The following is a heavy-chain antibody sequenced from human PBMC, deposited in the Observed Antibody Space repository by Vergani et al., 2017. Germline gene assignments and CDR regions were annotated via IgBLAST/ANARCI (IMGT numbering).Heavy chain of an antibody. V-gene: IGHV1-69-2*01. CDR1: GYTFTDHY. CDR2: VDPEDGET. D-gene: IGHD4-17*01. CDR3: ATPQTVTTGGMEV. Sequence: EVQLVQSGAEVKKPGATMKTSCKVSGYTFTDHYMHWVKQAPGKGLEWMGLVDPEDGETIYAGKFKGRVTIAADTSTDTAHLELSSLRSEDTAVYYCATPQTVTTGGMEVWGQGTTVIVSS. J-gene: IGHJ6*02.